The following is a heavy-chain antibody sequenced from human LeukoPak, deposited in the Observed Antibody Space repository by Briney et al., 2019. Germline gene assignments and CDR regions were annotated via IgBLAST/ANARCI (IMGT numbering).Heavy chain of an antibody. D-gene: IGHD6-19*01. CDR1: GFTFSGHA. V-gene: IGHV3-64*01. CDR2: INSNGQNT. J-gene: IGHJ6*03. CDR3: AKFRGWLSYMDV. Sequence: PGGSLRLSCAASGFTFSGHAMVWVRQAPGKGQEYVSAINSNGQNTYYANSVKGRFTISRDNSKNTLFLQMGSLRGEDMAVYYCAKFRGWLSYMDVWGRGTTVTVSS.